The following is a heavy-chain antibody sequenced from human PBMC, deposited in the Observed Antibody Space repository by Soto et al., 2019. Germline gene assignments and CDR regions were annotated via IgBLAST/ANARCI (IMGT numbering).Heavy chain of an antibody. CDR1: GYTFTGYY. D-gene: IGHD3-10*01. V-gene: IGHV1-2*04. Sequence: GASVKVSCKASGYTFTGYYMHWVRQAPGQGLEWMGWINPNSGGTNYAQKFQGWVTMTRDTSISTAYMELSRLRSDDTAVYYCARADYYGSGSYPLYGMDVWGQGTTVTVSS. CDR3: ARADYYGSGSYPLYGMDV. J-gene: IGHJ6*02. CDR2: INPNSGGT.